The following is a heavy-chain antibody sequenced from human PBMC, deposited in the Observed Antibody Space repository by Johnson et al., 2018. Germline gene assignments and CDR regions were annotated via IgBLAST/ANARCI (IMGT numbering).Heavy chain of an antibody. CDR1: GFTFSSYW. J-gene: IGHJ3*02. Sequence: VQLVESGGGLVQPGGSLRLSCAASGFTFSSYWMSWVRQAPGKGLEWVANIKQDGSETKYGASVQGRFTISRDNAKNSLYLQMSSLRAEDTAMYYCAKDNWNSPPLDAFDIWGQGTMVTVSS. CDR2: IKQDGSET. V-gene: IGHV3-7*01. CDR3: AKDNWNSPPLDAFDI. D-gene: IGHD1-20*01.